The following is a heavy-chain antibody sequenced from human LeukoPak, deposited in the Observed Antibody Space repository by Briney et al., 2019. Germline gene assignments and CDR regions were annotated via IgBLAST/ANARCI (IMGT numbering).Heavy chain of an antibody. V-gene: IGHV3-73*01. CDR3: SRVVVAVDDYYYYYMDV. J-gene: IGHJ6*03. Sequence: GGSLRLSCAASGFTFSSYSIHWVRQASGKGLEWVGRIRSKANSYATAYAASVKGRFTISRDDSKNTAYLQMNSLKTEDTAVYYCSRVVVAVDDYYYYYMDVWGKGTTVTVSS. CDR2: IRSKANSYAT. D-gene: IGHD2-15*01. CDR1: GFTFSSYS.